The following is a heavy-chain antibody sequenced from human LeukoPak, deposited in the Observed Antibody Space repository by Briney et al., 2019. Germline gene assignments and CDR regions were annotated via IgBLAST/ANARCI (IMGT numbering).Heavy chain of an antibody. V-gene: IGHV4-31*03. CDR2: IYYSGST. CDR3: ARGSVVAPAAIDY. Sequence: PSETLSLTCTVSGGSISSGGYYWSWIRQHPGKGLEWIGYIYYSGSTYYNPSLKSRVTISVDTSKNQFSLKLSSVTAADTAVYYCARGSVVAPAAIDYWGQGTLVTVSS. D-gene: IGHD2-2*01. J-gene: IGHJ4*02. CDR1: GGSISSGGYY.